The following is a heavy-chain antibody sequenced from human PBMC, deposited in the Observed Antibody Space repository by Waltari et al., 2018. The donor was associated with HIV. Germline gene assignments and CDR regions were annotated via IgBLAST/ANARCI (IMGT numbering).Heavy chain of an antibody. Sequence: QVQLVQSGAEVKKPGASVKVSCKASGYTFTSYVISWVRQAPGQGLEWMGWISAYNGNTNYAQKLQGRVTMTTDTSTSTAYMELRSLRSNDTAVYYCASWDGGHDFWSGWVLGYWGQGTLVTVSS. J-gene: IGHJ4*02. CDR2: ISAYNGNT. CDR3: ASWDGGHDFWSGWVLGY. V-gene: IGHV1-18*01. D-gene: IGHD3-3*01. CDR1: GYTFTSYV.